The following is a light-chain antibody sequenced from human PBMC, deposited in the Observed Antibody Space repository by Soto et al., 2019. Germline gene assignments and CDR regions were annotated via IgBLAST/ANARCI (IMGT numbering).Light chain of an antibody. CDR3: QKYKNWPYT. CDR1: QSVSSN. J-gene: IGKJ2*01. V-gene: IGKV3-15*01. CDR2: GAS. Sequence: EIVMTQSPATLSVSPGETATLSCRASQSVSSNLAWYQQKPGQAPRLLIYGASTRATGIPARFSGSGSGTEFTLTISSLQYEDFAVYYCQKYKNWPYTFGQGTKLEIK.